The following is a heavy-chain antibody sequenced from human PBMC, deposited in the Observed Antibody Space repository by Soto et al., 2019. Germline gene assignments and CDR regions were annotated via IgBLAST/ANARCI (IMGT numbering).Heavy chain of an antibody. D-gene: IGHD2-15*01. CDR2: INAGNGNT. CDR1: GYTFTIYA. V-gene: IGHV1-3*01. J-gene: IGHJ6*02. Sequence: GASVKVSCKASGYTFTIYAMHWVRQAPGQRLEWMGWINAGNGNTKYSQKFQGRVTITRDTSASTAYMELSSLRSEDTAVYYCARDCSGGSCYLRNYYYYGMDVWGQGTTVTVSS. CDR3: ARDCSGGSCYLRNYYYYGMDV.